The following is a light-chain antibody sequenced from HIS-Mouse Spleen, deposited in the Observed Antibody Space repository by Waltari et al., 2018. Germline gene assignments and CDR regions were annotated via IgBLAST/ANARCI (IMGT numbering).Light chain of an antibody. J-gene: IGKJ1*01. CDR1: QGISSY. Sequence: DIQLTQSPSFLSASVGDRVTITCRASQGISSYLAWYQQKPGKAPTLLIYAASTLQSGVPSRFSGSGSGTEFTLTISSLQPEDFATYYCQQLNSYPWTFGQGTKVEIK. V-gene: IGKV1-9*01. CDR2: AAS. CDR3: QQLNSYPWT.